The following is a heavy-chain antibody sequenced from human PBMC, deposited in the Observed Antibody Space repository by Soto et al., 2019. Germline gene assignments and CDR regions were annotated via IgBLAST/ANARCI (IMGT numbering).Heavy chain of an antibody. D-gene: IGHD6-6*01. V-gene: IGHV3-33*01. CDR2: IWYDGSNK. CDR3: ARAQGGYSSSSDWFDP. Sequence: LRLSCAASGFTFSSYGMHWVRQAPGKGLEWVAVIWYDGSNKYYADSVKGRFTISRDNSKNTLYLQMNSLRAEDTAVYYCARAQGGYSSSSDWFDPWGQGTLVTVSS. J-gene: IGHJ5*02. CDR1: GFTFSSYG.